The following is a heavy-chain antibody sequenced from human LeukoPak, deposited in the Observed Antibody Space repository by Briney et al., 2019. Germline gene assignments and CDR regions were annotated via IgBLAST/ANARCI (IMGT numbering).Heavy chain of an antibody. D-gene: IGHD3-3*01. V-gene: IGHV1-69*01. Sequence: SSVKVSCKASGGTFSSYAISWVRQAPGQGLEWMGGIIPIFGTANYAQKSQGRVTITADESTSTAYMELGSLRSEDTAVYYCARETITIFGVVISYMDVWGKGTTVTVSS. J-gene: IGHJ6*03. CDR1: GGTFSSYA. CDR3: ARETITIFGVVISYMDV. CDR2: IIPIFGTA.